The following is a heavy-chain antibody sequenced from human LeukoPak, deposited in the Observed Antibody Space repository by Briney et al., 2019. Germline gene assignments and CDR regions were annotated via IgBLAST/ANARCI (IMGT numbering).Heavy chain of an antibody. D-gene: IGHD1-26*01. V-gene: IGHV3-64*01. J-gene: IGHJ4*02. Sequence: PGGSLRLSCAASGFTFSSYAMHWVRQAPGKGLEYVSAISSNGGSTYYANSVKGRFTISRDNSKNTLYLQMGSLRAEDMAVYYCARGGATDSKGVYYFDYWGQGTLVTVSS. CDR2: ISSNGGST. CDR1: GFTFSSYA. CDR3: ARGGATDSKGVYYFDY.